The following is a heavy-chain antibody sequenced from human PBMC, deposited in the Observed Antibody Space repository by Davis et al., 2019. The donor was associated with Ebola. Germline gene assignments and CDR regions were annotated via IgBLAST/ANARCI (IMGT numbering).Heavy chain of an antibody. Sequence: GESLKISCAASGFTFSSYSMNWVRQAPGKGLEWVSSISSSSSYIYYADSVKGRFTISRDNAKNSLYLQMNSLRAEDTAVYYCAREGTRYSSGWYGPSGYWGQGTLVTVSS. CDR1: GFTFSSYS. CDR2: ISSSSSYI. V-gene: IGHV3-21*04. CDR3: AREGTRYSSGWYGPSGY. D-gene: IGHD6-19*01. J-gene: IGHJ4*02.